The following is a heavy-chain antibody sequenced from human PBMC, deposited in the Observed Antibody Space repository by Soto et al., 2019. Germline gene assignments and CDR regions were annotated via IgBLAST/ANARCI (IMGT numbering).Heavy chain of an antibody. CDR2: IYYSGST. D-gene: IGHD2-2*01. CDR1: GGSVSGYY. Sequence: PSGTVSLSCNVYGGSVSGYYWSWLRQPPGKGLEWIGYIYYSGSTNSNPSLKSRVTVSVDTSKNQVSLKLTSVTAPDTAVYYCARGQLGYCSSFSCYFYSDYRGQRNLVTLS. V-gene: IGHV4-59*02. CDR3: ARGQLGYCSSFSCYFYSDY. J-gene: IGHJ4*02.